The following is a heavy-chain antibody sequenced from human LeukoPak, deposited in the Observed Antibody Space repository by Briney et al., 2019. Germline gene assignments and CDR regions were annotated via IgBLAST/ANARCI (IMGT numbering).Heavy chain of an antibody. D-gene: IGHD4-17*01. CDR2: ISYDGSNK. CDR3: AKYYGQGDYYYYYGMDV. Sequence: GGSLRLSCAASGFTFSSYGMHWVRQAPGKGLEWVAVISYDGSNKYYADSVKGRFTISRDNSKNTLYLQMNSLRAEDTAVYYCAKYYGQGDYYYYYGMDVWGQGTTVTVSS. V-gene: IGHV3-30*18. CDR1: GFTFSSYG. J-gene: IGHJ6*02.